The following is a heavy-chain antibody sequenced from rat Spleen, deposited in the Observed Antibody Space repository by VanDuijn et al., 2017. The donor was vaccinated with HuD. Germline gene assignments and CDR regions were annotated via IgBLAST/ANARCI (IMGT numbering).Heavy chain of an antibody. Sequence: QVQLKESGPGLVQPSQTLSLTCPVSGFSLTSYNVQWVRHPPGKGLEWMGGIWADGSTNFNSALKPRLIISRDTPKTQVFLKMNSLQSEETAMYFCTRDSFNGYITYAWGQVVSVTVSS. CDR3: TRDSFNGYITYA. J-gene: IGHJ4*01. V-gene: IGHV2-1*01. CDR2: IWADGST. CDR1: GFSLTSYN. D-gene: IGHD1-12*03.